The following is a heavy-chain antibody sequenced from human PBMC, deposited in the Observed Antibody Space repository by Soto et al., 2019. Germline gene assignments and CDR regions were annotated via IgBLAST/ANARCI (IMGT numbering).Heavy chain of an antibody. Sequence: QVQLQESGPGLVKPSQTLSLTCTVSGGSISSGDYYWSWIRQPPGKGLAWIGYIYYSGSTYYNLYRKSRVTISVDTAKNQFSLKLSSGTAADTAVYYCASNSGYGLRAYRYYYYGMAVWGQGTTVTVSS. CDR2: IYYSGST. J-gene: IGHJ6*02. CDR3: ASNSGYGLRAYRYYYYGMAV. D-gene: IGHD5-12*01. CDR1: GGSISSGDYY. V-gene: IGHV4-30-4*01.